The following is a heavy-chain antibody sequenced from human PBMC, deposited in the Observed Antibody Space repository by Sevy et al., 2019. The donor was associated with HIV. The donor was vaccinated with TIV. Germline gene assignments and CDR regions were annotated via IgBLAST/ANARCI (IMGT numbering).Heavy chain of an antibody. CDR2: ISGGGGST. D-gene: IGHD3-22*01. CDR1: GLTFDNYA. Sequence: GGSLRLSCAASGLTFDNYAMSWVRQAPGTGLEWVSAISGGGGSTYYADSVKGRFTISRDNSKNTLYLQMNSLRAEDTAVYYCSKSSGYYDSSGYPSDYWGQGTLVTVSS. V-gene: IGHV3-23*01. CDR3: SKSSGYYDSSGYPSDY. J-gene: IGHJ4*02.